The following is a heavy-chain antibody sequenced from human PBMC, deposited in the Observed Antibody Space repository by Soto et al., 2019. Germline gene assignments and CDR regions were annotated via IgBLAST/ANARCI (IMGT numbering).Heavy chain of an antibody. CDR2: IIPILGPA. J-gene: IGHJ4*02. V-gene: IGHV1-69*06. Sequence: QVHLVQSGAEVKKPGSSFNVSCKVSGGTFNTFAVSWGRQAPGQGFEWLGGIIPILGPAFYAQKFQGRVTITADKSTSTAYLELTSLTSEDTAVYYCARAAKRYFDYWGQGTLVTVSS. CDR1: GGTFNTFA. CDR3: ARAAKRYFDY.